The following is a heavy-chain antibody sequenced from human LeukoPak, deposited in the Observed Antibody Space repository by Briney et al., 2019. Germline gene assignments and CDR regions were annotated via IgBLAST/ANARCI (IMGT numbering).Heavy chain of an antibody. CDR1: GFTFSSYE. CDR3: ARAPWGELLGYYFDY. J-gene: IGHJ4*02. Sequence: GGSLRLSCAASGFTFSSYEMNWVRQAPGKGLEWVAVIWYDGSNKYYADSVKGRFTISRDNSKNTLYLQMNSLRAEDTAVYYCARAPWGELLGYYFDYWGQGTLVTVSS. V-gene: IGHV3-33*08. CDR2: IWYDGSNK. D-gene: IGHD1-26*01.